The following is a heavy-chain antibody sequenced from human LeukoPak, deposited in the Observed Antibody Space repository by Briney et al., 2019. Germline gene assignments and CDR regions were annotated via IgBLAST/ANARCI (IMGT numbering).Heavy chain of an antibody. CDR1: GGSINNYY. D-gene: IGHD3-22*01. V-gene: IGHV4-34*01. CDR2: INHSGST. J-gene: IGHJ4*02. CDR3: ARGDNYYDSSGYHS. Sequence: PSETLSLTCIVSGGSINNYYWSWIRQPPGKGLEWIGEINHSGSTNYNPSLKSRVTISVDTSKNQFSLKLSSVTAADTAVYYCARGDNYYDSSGYHSWGQGTLVTVSS.